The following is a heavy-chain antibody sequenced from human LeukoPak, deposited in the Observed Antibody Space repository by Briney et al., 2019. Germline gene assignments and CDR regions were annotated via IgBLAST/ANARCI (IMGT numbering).Heavy chain of an antibody. V-gene: IGHV3-33*01. Sequence: GGSLRLSCAASGFTFSSYGMHWVRQAPGKGLEWVAVIWYDGSNKYYADSVKGRFTISKDNSKNTLYLQMNSLRAEDTAVYYCARVPGLGDYYFDYWGQGTLVTVSS. CDR1: GFTFSSYG. CDR3: ARVPGLGDYYFDY. D-gene: IGHD3-10*01. CDR2: IWYDGSNK. J-gene: IGHJ4*02.